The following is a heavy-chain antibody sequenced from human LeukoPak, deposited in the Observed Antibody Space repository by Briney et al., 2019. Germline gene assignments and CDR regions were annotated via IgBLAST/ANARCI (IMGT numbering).Heavy chain of an antibody. CDR2: INRSGST. D-gene: IGHD2-21*02. CDR3: ARGRGDCLDY. Sequence: PSETLSLTCAVYGGSFSGYYWSWIRQPPGKGLEWIGEINRSGSTNYNPSLKSRVTISVDTSKNQFSLKLSSVTAADTAVYYCARGRGDCLDYWGQGTLVTVSS. J-gene: IGHJ4*02. CDR1: GGSFSGYY. V-gene: IGHV4-34*01.